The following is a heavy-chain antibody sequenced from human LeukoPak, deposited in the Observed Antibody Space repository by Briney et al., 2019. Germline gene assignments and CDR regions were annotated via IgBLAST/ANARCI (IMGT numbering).Heavy chain of an antibody. D-gene: IGHD5-24*01. CDR3: AREPGGRWLQLPTFDY. CDR2: ISAYNGNT. V-gene: IGHV1-18*01. CDR1: GYTFTSYG. J-gene: IGHJ4*02. Sequence: GASVKVSCKASGYTFTSYGISWVRQAPGQGLEWKGWISAYNGNTDYAQKLQGRVTMTTDTSTSTAYMELRSLRSDDTAVYYCAREPGGRWLQLPTFDYWGQGTLVTVSS.